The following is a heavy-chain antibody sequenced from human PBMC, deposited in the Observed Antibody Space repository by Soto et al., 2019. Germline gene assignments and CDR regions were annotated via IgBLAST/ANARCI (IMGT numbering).Heavy chain of an antibody. J-gene: IGHJ4*02. Sequence: EVQLVDSGGGLVKPGGSLRLSCAASGFAFNDAWISWVRQAPGKGPEWVGRIKSQTDGGTTEYAAPVKGRFTISRDESANTPFLQMNSLKTEDTAFYYCTTHSNIHYGGSYWGQGTLVTVSS. CDR3: TTHSNIHYGGSY. CDR1: GFAFNDAW. D-gene: IGHD4-17*01. CDR2: IKSQTDGGTT. V-gene: IGHV3-15*01.